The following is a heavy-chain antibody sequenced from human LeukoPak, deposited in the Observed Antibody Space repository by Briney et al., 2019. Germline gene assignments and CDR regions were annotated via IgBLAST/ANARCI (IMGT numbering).Heavy chain of an antibody. CDR3: ARDRGGYSRGWYWFDP. D-gene: IGHD6-19*01. Sequence: ASVKVSCKASGYTFPNYAMHWVRQAPGQRLEWMGWINTANGNTKYSQKFQGRVTIARDTSASTAYMELSSLRSEDTAVYYCARDRGGYSRGWYWFDPWGQGTLVTVSS. CDR2: INTANGNT. CDR1: GYTFPNYA. V-gene: IGHV1-3*04. J-gene: IGHJ5*02.